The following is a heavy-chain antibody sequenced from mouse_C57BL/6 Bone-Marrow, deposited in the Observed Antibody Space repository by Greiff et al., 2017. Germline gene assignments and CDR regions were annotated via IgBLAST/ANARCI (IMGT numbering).Heavy chain of an antibody. CDR3: ARWYHYYAMDY. Sequence: VQLQQPGAELVMPGASVKLSCKASGYTFTSYWMHWVKQRPGQGLEWIGEIDPSDSYTNYNQKFKGKSTLTVDKSSSTAYMQLSSLTSEDSAVYYCARWYHYYAMDYWGQGTSVTVSS. CDR1: GYTFTSYW. J-gene: IGHJ4*01. V-gene: IGHV1-69*01. D-gene: IGHD1-1*02. CDR2: IDPSDSYT.